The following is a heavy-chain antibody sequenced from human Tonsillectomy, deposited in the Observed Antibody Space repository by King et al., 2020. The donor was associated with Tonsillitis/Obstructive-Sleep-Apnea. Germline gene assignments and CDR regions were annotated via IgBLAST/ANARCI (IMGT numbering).Heavy chain of an antibody. D-gene: IGHD2-2*02. CDR3: ARYHCSSTSCYTFGYFDY. V-gene: IGHV4-31*03. CDR2: IYYSGST. Sequence: VQLQELGPGLVKPSQTLSLTCTVSGGSISSGGYYWSWIRQHPGKGLEWIGYIYYSGSTYYNPSLKSRVTISVDTSKNQFSLKLSSVTAADTAVYYCARYHCSSTSCYTFGYFDYWGQGTLVTVSS. J-gene: IGHJ4*02. CDR1: GGSISSGGYY.